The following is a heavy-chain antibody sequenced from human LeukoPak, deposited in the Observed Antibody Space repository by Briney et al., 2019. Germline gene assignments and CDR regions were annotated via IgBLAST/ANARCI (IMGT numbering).Heavy chain of an antibody. CDR2: ISYDGSNK. D-gene: IGHD3-3*01. V-gene: IGHV3-30-3*01. CDR1: GFTFSSYA. Sequence: PGGSLRLSCAASGFTFSSYAMHWVRQAPGKGLEWVAVISYDGSNKYYADSVKGRFTISRDNSKNTLYLQMNSLRAEDTAVYYCARDFYRPPTIFGVVTNNYYYYGMDVWGQGTTVTVSS. CDR3: ARDFYRPPTIFGVVTNNYYYYGMDV. J-gene: IGHJ6*02.